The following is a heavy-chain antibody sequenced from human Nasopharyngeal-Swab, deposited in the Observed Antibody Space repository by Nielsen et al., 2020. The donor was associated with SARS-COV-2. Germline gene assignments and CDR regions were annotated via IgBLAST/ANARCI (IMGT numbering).Heavy chain of an antibody. V-gene: IGHV1-69*01. Sequence: WVRQAPGQGLEWMGGIIPIFGTANYAQKLQGRVTITADESTSTAYMELSSLRSEDTAVYYCARDGYSSGLGYWGQGTLVTVSS. CDR2: IIPIFGTA. J-gene: IGHJ4*02. CDR3: ARDGYSSGLGY. D-gene: IGHD6-19*01.